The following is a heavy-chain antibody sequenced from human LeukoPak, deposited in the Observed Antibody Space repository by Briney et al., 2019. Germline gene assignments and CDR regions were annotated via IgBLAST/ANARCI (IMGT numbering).Heavy chain of an antibody. J-gene: IGHJ4*02. V-gene: IGHV1-18*01. D-gene: IGHD2-2*02. Sequence: ASVKVSCETSGYTFTNYHITWVRQAPGQGLEWMGWISTYNGNTNYAQNLQGRVAMTTDTSTSTAYMELRSLRSDDTAVYYCARSLYCSSTSCYTGWVDYWGQGTLVTVSS. CDR3: ARSLYCSSTSCYTGWVDY. CDR2: ISTYNGNT. CDR1: GYTFTNYH.